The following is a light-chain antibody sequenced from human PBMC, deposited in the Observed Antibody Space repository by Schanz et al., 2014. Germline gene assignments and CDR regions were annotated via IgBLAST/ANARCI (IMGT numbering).Light chain of an antibody. V-gene: IGLV2-8*01. CDR2: EVN. CDR3: CSYAGDNTLR. Sequence: QSALTQPPSASGSPGQSVTISCTGTSSDVGAYNFVSWYEQHPGKAPKRMIYEVNKRPSGVPHRFSGSKSGNTASLTVSGLQAEDEADYYCCSYAGDNTLRFGGGTKLTVL. J-gene: IGLJ3*02. CDR1: SSDVGAYNF.